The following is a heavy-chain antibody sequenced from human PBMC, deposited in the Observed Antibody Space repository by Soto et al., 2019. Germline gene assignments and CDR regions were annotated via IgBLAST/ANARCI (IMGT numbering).Heavy chain of an antibody. V-gene: IGHV3-11*06. J-gene: IGHJ6*02. CDR2: ISSSSSYT. Sequence: VQLVESGGGLVKPGGSLRLSCAASGFTFSDYYMSWIRQAPGKGLEWVSYISSSSSYTNYADSVKGRFTISRDNAKNSLYLQMNSLRAEDTAVYYCARAQRDYYGMDVWGQGTTVTVSS. CDR1: GFTFSDYY. CDR3: ARAQRDYYGMDV. D-gene: IGHD6-25*01.